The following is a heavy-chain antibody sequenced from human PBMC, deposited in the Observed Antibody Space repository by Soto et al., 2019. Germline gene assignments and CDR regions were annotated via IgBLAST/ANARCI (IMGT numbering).Heavy chain of an antibody. CDR1: GFTFSGSA. J-gene: IGHJ6*02. CDR3: TRPYSTLYYDDSSGYYYYGMEV. CDR2: IRSKANSYAT. V-gene: IGHV3-73*01. D-gene: IGHD3-22*01. Sequence: PGGSLRLSCAASGFTFSGSAMHWVRQASGKGLEWVGRIRSKANSYATAYAASVKGRFTISRDDSKNTAYLQMNSLKTEDTAVYYCTRPYSTLYYDDSSGYYYYGMEVWGQGTTVTV.